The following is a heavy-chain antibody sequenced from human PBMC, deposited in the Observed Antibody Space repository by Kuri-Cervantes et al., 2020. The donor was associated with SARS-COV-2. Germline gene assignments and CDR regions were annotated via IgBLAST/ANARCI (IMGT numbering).Heavy chain of an antibody. V-gene: IGHV1-18*01. J-gene: IGHJ6*02. CDR1: GYTFTSYG. D-gene: IGHD2-2*02. CDR2: ISAYNGNT. CDR3: ARSGYIPYYYYGMDV. Sequence: ASVKVSCKASGYTFTSYGISSVRQAPGQGLEWMGWISAYNGNTNYAQKLQGRVTMTTDTSTSTAYMELRSLRSDDTAVYYCARSGYIPYYYYGMDVWGQGTTVTVSS.